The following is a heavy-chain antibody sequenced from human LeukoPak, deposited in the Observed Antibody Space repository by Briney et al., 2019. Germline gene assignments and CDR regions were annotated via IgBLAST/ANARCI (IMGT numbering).Heavy chain of an antibody. CDR2: ISSSSSYI. D-gene: IGHD3-16*02. V-gene: IGHV3-21*01. Sequence: GGSLRLSCAASGFTFSSYSMNWVRQAPGKGLEWVSSISSSSSYIYYADSVKGRFTISRDNAKNSLYLQMNSLRAEDTAVYYCARGRDDYVWGSYRYTGVGLPYYFDYWGQGTLVTVSS. J-gene: IGHJ4*02. CDR3: ARGRDDYVWGSYRYTGVGLPYYFDY. CDR1: GFTFSSYS.